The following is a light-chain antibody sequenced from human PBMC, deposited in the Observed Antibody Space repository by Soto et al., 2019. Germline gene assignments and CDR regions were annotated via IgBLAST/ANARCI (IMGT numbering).Light chain of an antibody. CDR1: SSDVGSYKY. Sequence: QSALTQPASVSGSPGQSVTISCTGTSSDVGSYKYVSWYQHYPGKAPKLIIYEVSNRPSGVSDRFSGSKSGNTASLTISGLQAEDEADYYCISYTTISTVVFGGGTKLTVL. J-gene: IGLJ2*01. CDR3: ISYTTISTVV. CDR2: EVS. V-gene: IGLV2-14*01.